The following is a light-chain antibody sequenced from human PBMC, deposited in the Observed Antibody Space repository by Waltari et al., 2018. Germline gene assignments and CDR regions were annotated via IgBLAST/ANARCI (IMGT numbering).Light chain of an antibody. CDR2: WAS. Sequence: EIVMTQSPDSLAVSLGERAAINCKSSRSVLSNSNNKNYLAWYQQKPLQPPKLVINWASSRESGVPDRFSGSGSGTDFTLTIRGLQAEDVAVYYCQQYYSSPISFGQGTRLEIK. V-gene: IGKV4-1*01. CDR1: RSVLSNSNNKNY. J-gene: IGKJ5*01. CDR3: QQYYSSPIS.